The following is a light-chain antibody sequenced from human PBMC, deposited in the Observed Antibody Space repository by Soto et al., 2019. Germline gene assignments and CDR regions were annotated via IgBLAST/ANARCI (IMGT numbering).Light chain of an antibody. J-gene: IGKJ1*01. V-gene: IGKV1-27*01. CDR3: QKYNSAPWA. CDR2: AAS. CDR1: QGISNY. Sequence: DIQMTQSPSSLSASVGDRVTITCRASQGISNYLAWYQQKPGKVPKLLIYAASTLQSGDPSRFSGSGSGTDFTLTISSLQPEDVAAYDYQKYNSAPWAFGQGTKVEIK.